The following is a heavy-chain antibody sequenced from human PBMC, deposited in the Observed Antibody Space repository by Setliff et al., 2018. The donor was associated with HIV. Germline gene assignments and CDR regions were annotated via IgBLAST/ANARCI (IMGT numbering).Heavy chain of an antibody. J-gene: IGHJ4*02. CDR3: AKGPVTDSEVYSDY. D-gene: IGHD4-4*01. V-gene: IGHV3-33*06. Sequence: PGGSLRLSCAGSGYSFRTYAMSWVRQAPGKGLEWVAVIWYDGSNKYYADSVKGRFTISRDNSKNTLYLQMNSLRAEDTAVYYCAKGPVTDSEVYSDYWGQGTLVTVSS. CDR2: IWYDGSNK. CDR1: GYSFRTYA.